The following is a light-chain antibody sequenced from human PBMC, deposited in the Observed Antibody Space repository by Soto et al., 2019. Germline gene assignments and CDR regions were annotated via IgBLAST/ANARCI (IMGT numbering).Light chain of an antibody. CDR3: QSYAGSNNYV. V-gene: IGLV2-8*01. CDR2: EVN. CDR1: SSDVGGYNH. Sequence: QSVLTQPPSASGSPGQSVTISCTGTSSDVGGYNHVSWYQQYPGKAPKLMISEVNKRPSGVPDRFSGSKSGNTASLTVSGLQAEDEADYYCQSYAGSNNYVFGTGTQLTVL. J-gene: IGLJ1*01.